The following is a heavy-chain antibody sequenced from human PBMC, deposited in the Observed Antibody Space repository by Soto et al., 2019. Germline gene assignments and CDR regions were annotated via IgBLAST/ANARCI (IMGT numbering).Heavy chain of an antibody. CDR2: TYYRSKWYN. CDR3: ARDRPRGSGSYYLTAFDY. D-gene: IGHD3-10*01. Sequence: KQSQTLSLTCAISGDSVSSNSAAWNWIRQSPSRGLEWLGRTYYRSKWYNDYAVFVKSRITINPDTSKNQFSLQLNSVTPEDTAVYFCARDRPRGSGSYYLTAFDYWGQGTLVTVSS. J-gene: IGHJ4*02. V-gene: IGHV6-1*01. CDR1: GDSVSSNSAA.